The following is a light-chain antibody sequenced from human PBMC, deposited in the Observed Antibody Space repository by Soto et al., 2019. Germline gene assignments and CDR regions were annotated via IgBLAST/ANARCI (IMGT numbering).Light chain of an antibody. V-gene: IGLV1-40*01. CDR3: PAYDTNPRGV. CDR2: GNA. Sequence: QSVLKQPPSVSGAPGQRVTISCTGSNSNIGSGHNVHWYQQLPGKAPKLLIYGNANRPSGVPDRFSGSKSGTSASLAITGLQAEDEADSSCPAYDTNPRGVFRTGTKVTVL. CDR1: NSNIGSGHN. J-gene: IGLJ1*01.